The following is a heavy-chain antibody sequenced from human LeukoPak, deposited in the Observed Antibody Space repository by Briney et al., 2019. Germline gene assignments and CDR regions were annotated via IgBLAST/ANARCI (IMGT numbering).Heavy chain of an antibody. CDR1: GFTFSSYW. V-gene: IGHV3-74*01. Sequence: GGSLRLSCAASGFTFSSYWMHWVRQAPGEGLVWVSRINTDGSSTSYADSVKGRFTISRDNAKNTLYLQMNSLRAEDTAVYYCARDPYYDFWSGYQLDYWGQGTLVTVSS. J-gene: IGHJ4*02. D-gene: IGHD3-3*01. CDR3: ARDPYYDFWSGYQLDY. CDR2: INTDGSST.